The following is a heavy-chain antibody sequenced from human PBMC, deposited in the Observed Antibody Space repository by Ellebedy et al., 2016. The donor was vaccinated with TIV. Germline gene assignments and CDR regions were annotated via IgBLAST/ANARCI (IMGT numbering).Heavy chain of an antibody. CDR2: IKQDGSEQ. D-gene: IGHD6-19*01. CDR1: GFTFSSYW. J-gene: IGHJ4*02. CDR3: ARDKLQNAVAGSNFDY. V-gene: IGHV3-7*01. Sequence: GESLKISXAASGFTFSSYWMSWVRQAPGKGLEWVANIKQDGSEQYYVDSVKGRFTISRDNAKNSLFLQMNSLRAEDTAVYYCARDKLQNAVAGSNFDYWGQGALVTVPS.